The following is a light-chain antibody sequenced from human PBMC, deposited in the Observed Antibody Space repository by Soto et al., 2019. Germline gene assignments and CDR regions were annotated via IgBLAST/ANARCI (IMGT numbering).Light chain of an antibody. Sequence: QSVLTQPPSASGTPGQRVTISCSGISSNIGSNPVNWFQQLPGSAPKLLIYRHNQRPSGVPDRFSGSKSGTSASLAISGLQSEDEAAYYCGAWDDRLNGYVFGTGTKLTVL. CDR3: GAWDDRLNGYV. V-gene: IGLV1-44*01. CDR1: SSNIGSNP. J-gene: IGLJ1*01. CDR2: RHN.